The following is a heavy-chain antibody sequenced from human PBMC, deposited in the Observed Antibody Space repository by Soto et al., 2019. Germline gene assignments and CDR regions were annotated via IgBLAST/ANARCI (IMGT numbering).Heavy chain of an antibody. D-gene: IGHD6-19*01. CDR3: AKDCRRLAVTGSAFDS. J-gene: IGHJ4*02. Sequence: EVQLLESGGGFVQPGGSLRLSCAAAGFTFNDYAMAWVRQAPGQGLEWVSSISGSGGHSSYVDSVRGRFTISRDNVNNILSLYMSDLRADDTALYYCAKDCRRLAVTGSAFDSWGQGGLVTVS. CDR1: GFTFNDYA. V-gene: IGHV3-23*01. CDR2: ISGSGGHS.